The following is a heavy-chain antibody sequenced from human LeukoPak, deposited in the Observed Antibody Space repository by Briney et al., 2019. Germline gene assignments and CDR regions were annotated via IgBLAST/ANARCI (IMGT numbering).Heavy chain of an antibody. D-gene: IGHD2-2*01. V-gene: IGHV4-34*01. CDR2: INHSGST. Sequence: PSETLSLTCAVYGGSFSGYYWSWIRQPPGKGLEWIGEINHSGSTNYNPSLKSRVTISADTSKNQFSLKLSSVTAADTAVYYCARSKDIVVVPAAISYWYFDLWGRGTLVTVSS. J-gene: IGHJ2*01. CDR3: ARSKDIVVVPAAISYWYFDL. CDR1: GGSFSGYY.